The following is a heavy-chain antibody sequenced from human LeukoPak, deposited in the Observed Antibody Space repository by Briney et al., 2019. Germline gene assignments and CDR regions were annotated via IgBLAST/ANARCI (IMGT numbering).Heavy chain of an antibody. CDR1: GGSISSYY. CDR2: IYTSGSN. V-gene: IGHV4-4*07. CDR3: ARGRPYSGSLRYYFDY. Sequence: SETLSLTCTVSGGSISSYYWSWIRQPAGKGLEWIGRIYTSGSNNYNPSLKSRVTTSVDTSKNQFSLKLSSVTAADTAVYYCARGRPYSGSLRYYFDYWGQGTLVTVSS. D-gene: IGHD1-26*01. J-gene: IGHJ4*02.